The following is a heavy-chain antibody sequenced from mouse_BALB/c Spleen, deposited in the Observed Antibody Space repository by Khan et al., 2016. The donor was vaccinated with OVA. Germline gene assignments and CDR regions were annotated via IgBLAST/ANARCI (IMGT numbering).Heavy chain of an antibody. D-gene: IGHD2-14*01. Sequence: QVQLQQSGAELVKPGASVKLSCKASGYTFTSYDINWVRQRPEQGLEWIGWMFPGDGSTKYNENFKGKATLTTDKSSSTAYMQPSRLTSEDSGAYFCARGGYGGFAYWGQGTLVTVSA. V-gene: IGHV1-85*01. CDR2: MFPGDGST. J-gene: IGHJ3*01. CDR1: GYTFTSYD. CDR3: ARGGYGGFAY.